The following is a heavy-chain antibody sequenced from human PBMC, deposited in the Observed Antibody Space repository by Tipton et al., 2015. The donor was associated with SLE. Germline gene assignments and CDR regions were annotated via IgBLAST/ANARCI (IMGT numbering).Heavy chain of an antibody. Sequence: TLSLTCTVSGDSINSGGYYWTWIRQHPGKGLEWIGYIYYSGSTYYNPSLKSRVTISVDTSKNQFSLKLSSVTAADTAVYYCARARGRYSYGYDAFDIWGQGTMVTVSS. CDR2: IYYSGST. CDR3: ARARGRYSYGYDAFDI. D-gene: IGHD5-18*01. J-gene: IGHJ3*02. V-gene: IGHV4-30-4*08. CDR1: GDSINSGGYY.